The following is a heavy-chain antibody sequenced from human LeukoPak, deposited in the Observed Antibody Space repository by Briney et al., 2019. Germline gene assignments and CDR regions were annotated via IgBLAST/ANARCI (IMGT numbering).Heavy chain of an antibody. J-gene: IGHJ4*02. D-gene: IGHD3-3*01. CDR2: IYYSGST. Sequence: SETLSLTCTVSGGSISSDDSYWGWIRQPPGKGLEWIGYIYYSGSTYYNPSLKSRVTISVDTSKNQFSLKLSSVTAADTAVYYCARDDVTIFGGGYFDYWGQGTLVTVSS. V-gene: IGHV4-30-4*01. CDR1: GGSISSDDSY. CDR3: ARDDVTIFGGGYFDY.